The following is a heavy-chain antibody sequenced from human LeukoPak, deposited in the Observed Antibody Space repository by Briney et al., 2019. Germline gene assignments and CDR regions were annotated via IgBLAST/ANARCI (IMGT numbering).Heavy chain of an antibody. V-gene: IGHV5-51*01. CDR1: GYSFITNW. CDR3: ARRVNSGNYYYFDY. Sequence: GESLKISWKGSGYSFITNWIGWVRQLPGKGLEWVGIIHPGDSDTRYRPTLQGQVTISADKSISTAYLQWSSLKASDTAMYYCARRVNSGNYYYFDYWGQGTLVTVSS. CDR2: IHPGDSDT. D-gene: IGHD1-26*01. J-gene: IGHJ4*02.